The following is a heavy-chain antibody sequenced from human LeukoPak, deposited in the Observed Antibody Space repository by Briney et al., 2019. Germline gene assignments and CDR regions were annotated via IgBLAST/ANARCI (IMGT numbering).Heavy chain of an antibody. D-gene: IGHD6-13*01. J-gene: IGHJ4*02. CDR3: ARDRLQQLGPFDY. Sequence: GRSLRLSCAASGFTFSSYAMHWVRQAPGKGLEWVAVISYDGSNKYYADSVKGRFTISRDNSKNTLYLQMNSLRAEDTAVYYCARDRLQQLGPFDYWGQGTLVTVSS. CDR2: ISYDGSNK. V-gene: IGHV3-30-3*01. CDR1: GFTFSSYA.